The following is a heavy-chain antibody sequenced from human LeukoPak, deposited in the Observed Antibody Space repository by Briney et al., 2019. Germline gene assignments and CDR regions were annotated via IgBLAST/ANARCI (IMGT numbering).Heavy chain of an antibody. J-gene: IGHJ5*02. CDR2: ISSSGSSV. V-gene: IGHV3-48*03. Sequence: GGSLRLSCAASGFTFSSFEMNWIRQAPGKGLEWVSYISSSGSSVYYADSVKGRFTISRDNAKNSVYLQMNSLRAEDTAVYYCARAPDLYCSGGSCYNEFDPWGQGTLVTVSS. CDR3: ARAPDLYCSGGSCYNEFDP. D-gene: IGHD2-15*01. CDR1: GFTFSSFE.